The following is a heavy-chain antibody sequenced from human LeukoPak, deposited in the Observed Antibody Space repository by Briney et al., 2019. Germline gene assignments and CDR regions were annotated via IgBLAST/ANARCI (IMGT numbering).Heavy chain of an antibody. Sequence: GESLKISCKGSGYGFTSYWIGWVRQMPGKGLEWMGIIYPGDSDTRYSPSFQGQVTISADKSISTAYLQWSSLKASDTAMYYCARGNPEAYYYDSSGYRNAFDIWGQGTMVTVSS. CDR1: GYGFTSYW. CDR3: ARGNPEAYYYDSSGYRNAFDI. V-gene: IGHV5-51*01. J-gene: IGHJ3*02. D-gene: IGHD3-22*01. CDR2: IYPGDSDT.